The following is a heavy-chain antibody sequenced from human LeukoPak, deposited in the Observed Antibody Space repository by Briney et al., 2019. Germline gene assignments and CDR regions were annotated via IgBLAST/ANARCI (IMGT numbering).Heavy chain of an antibody. J-gene: IGHJ4*02. V-gene: IGHV3-43D*04. CDR1: GFTFDDYA. Sequence: PGGSLRLSCAASGFTFDDYAMHWVRKAPGKGLEWVSLISWDGGSTYYADSVKGRFTISRDNTKNSLYLQMNSLRTEDTALYYCAKDMGYSGYDSFDFWGQGTLVTVSS. CDR2: ISWDGGST. D-gene: IGHD5-12*01. CDR3: AKDMGYSGYDSFDF.